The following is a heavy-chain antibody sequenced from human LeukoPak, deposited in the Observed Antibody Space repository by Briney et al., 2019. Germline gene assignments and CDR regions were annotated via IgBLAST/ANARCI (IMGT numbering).Heavy chain of an antibody. D-gene: IGHD6-19*01. CDR2: INSDGSST. Sequence: GGSLRLSCAASGFTFSSYWMHWVRQAPGKGLVWVSRINSDGSSTTYADSVKGRFTISRDNAKNTLYLQMNSLRADDTAVYYCAKVTAVASTGALDHWGQGTLVTVSS. V-gene: IGHV3-74*01. CDR3: AKVTAVASTGALDH. CDR1: GFTFSSYW. J-gene: IGHJ4*02.